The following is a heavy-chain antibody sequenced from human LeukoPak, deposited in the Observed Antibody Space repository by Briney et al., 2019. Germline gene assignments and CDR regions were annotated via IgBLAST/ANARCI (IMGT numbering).Heavy chain of an antibody. CDR2: MKPDGSEK. CDR1: GFTLSSYW. V-gene: IGHV3-7*01. D-gene: IGHD5-12*01. CDR3: ARVEASGYDYGAFDY. J-gene: IGHJ4*02. Sequence: GGSLRLSCAGSGFTLSSYWMSWVRQAPGKGLEWVANMKPDGSEKYYVDSVKGRFTISRDNAKNSLYLQMNSLRAEDTAVYYCARVEASGYDYGAFDYWGQGTLVTVSS.